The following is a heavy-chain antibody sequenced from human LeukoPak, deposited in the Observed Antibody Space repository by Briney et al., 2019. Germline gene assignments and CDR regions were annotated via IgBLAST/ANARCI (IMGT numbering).Heavy chain of an antibody. J-gene: IGHJ4*02. Sequence: SETLSLTYTVSGGLISCYYCSWIRQPPGKAVEWSGYISYSGGTNYNPSLKSRVTISVDMSKNQFSLRLSSVTAADTAVYYCARQDRGTGIAAGIDYWGQGTLVTVSS. CDR2: ISYSGGT. CDR3: ARQDRGTGIAAGIDY. V-gene: IGHV4-59*08. CDR1: GGLISCYY. D-gene: IGHD6-13*01.